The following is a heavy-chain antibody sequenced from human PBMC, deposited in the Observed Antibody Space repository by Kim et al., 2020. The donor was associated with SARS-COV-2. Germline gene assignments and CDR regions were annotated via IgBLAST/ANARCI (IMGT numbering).Heavy chain of an antibody. D-gene: IGHD6-19*01. J-gene: IGHJ2*01. V-gene: IGHV3-23*01. CDR2: ISATGDLT. CDR3: AKIAVPAVWYFDL. CDR1: GIAFSSCG. Sequence: GGSLRLSCAASGIAFSSCGMTWVRLAPDKGLEWVSSISATGDLTYYADTVKGRFTISRDNSQNTLYLQMNSLRPDDTAVYYCAKIAVPAVWYFDLWGRGT.